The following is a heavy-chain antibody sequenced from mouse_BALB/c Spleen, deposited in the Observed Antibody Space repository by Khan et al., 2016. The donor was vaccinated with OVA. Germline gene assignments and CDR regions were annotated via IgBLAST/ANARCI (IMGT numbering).Heavy chain of an antibody. J-gene: IGHJ3*01. V-gene: IGHV1S81*02. CDR2: INPSNGGT. D-gene: IGHD2-1*01. CDR1: GYTFTSYY. Sequence: VQLQESGAEVVKPGASVRLSCKASGYTFTSYYLYWVKQRPGQGLEWIGDINPSNGGTNFNEKFKSKATLTVDKSSSTAYMQLSSLTSEDSAVYYCTRSGYGTFAYWGQGTLVTVSA. CDR3: TRSGYGTFAY.